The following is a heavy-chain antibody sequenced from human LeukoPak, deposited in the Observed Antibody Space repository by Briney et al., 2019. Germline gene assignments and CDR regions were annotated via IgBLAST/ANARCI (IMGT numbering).Heavy chain of an antibody. V-gene: IGHV1-69*06. Sequence: SVKVSCKASGGTFSSYAISWVRQAPGQGLEWMGGIIPIFGTANYAQKFQGRVTMTEDTSTDTAYMELSSLRSEDTAVYYCATGGRIPFRRPPDYWGQGTLVTVSS. CDR3: ATGGRIPFRRPPDY. CDR1: GGTFSSYA. CDR2: IIPIFGTA. D-gene: IGHD3-16*01. J-gene: IGHJ4*02.